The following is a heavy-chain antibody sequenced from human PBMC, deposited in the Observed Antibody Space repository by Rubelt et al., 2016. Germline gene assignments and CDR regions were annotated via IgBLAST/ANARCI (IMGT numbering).Heavy chain of an antibody. Sequence: QVQLVQSGAEVKKPGASVTVSCQASGYTFSHYALHWVRQAPGQSLEWMGWINTGNGATKSSQKFQGRVTFSRDTSETTVYMEMTSLTSEDTAVYYCARGELYVDSWGQGALVTVSS. CDR3: ARGELYVDS. D-gene: IGHD1-7*01. CDR1: GYTFSHYA. J-gene: IGHJ4*02. CDR2: INTGNGAT. V-gene: IGHV1-3*04.